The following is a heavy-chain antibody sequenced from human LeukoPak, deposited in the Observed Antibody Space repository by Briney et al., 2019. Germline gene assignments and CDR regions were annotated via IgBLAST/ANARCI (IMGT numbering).Heavy chain of an antibody. J-gene: IGHJ3*02. CDR2: IYSSDTT. CDR3: ARDLHYAFDI. Sequence: PGGSLRLSCAAPGFTFSGYAMNWVRQAPGKGLEWVSHIYSSDTTYADSVKGRFTISRDNAKNSLYLQMNSLRDEDTAVYYCARDLHYAFDIWGQGTMVTVSS. CDR1: GFTFSGYA. D-gene: IGHD3-10*01. V-gene: IGHV3-48*02.